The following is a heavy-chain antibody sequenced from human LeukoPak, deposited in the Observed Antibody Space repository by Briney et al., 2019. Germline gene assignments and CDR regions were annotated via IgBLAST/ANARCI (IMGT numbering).Heavy chain of an antibody. D-gene: IGHD3-9*01. V-gene: IGHV3-21*01. Sequence: GGSLRLSCAASGFTFSAYSMNWVRQAPGKGLEWVSSISDSSSYMYYADSVKGRFTISRDNAKNSLYLQMNSLRAEDTAVYYCARETGPFDYWGQGALVTVSS. CDR1: GFTFSAYS. J-gene: IGHJ4*02. CDR3: ARETGPFDY. CDR2: ISDSSSYM.